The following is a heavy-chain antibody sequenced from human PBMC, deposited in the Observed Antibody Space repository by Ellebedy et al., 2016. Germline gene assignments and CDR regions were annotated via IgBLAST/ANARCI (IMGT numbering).Heavy chain of an antibody. CDR3: ARRGLIAAAGICY. V-gene: IGHV4-4*02. D-gene: IGHD6-13*01. CDR2: IYHSGST. Sequence: SETLSLTCAVSGGSISSSNWWSWVRQPPGKGLEWIGEIYHSGSTNYNPSLKSRVTISVDKSKNQFSLKLSSVTAADTAVYYCARRGLIAAAGICYWGQGTLVTVSS. CDR1: GGSISSSNW. J-gene: IGHJ4*02.